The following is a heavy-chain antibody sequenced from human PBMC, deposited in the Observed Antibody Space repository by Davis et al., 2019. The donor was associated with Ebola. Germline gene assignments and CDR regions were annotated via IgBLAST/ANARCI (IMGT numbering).Heavy chain of an antibody. J-gene: IGHJ6*04. V-gene: IGHV1-8*01. CDR1: GYTFTSYD. Sequence: ASVKVSCKASGYTFTSYDINWVRQATGQGLEWMGWMNPNSGNTGYAQKFQGRVTMTRNTSISTAYMELSSLRSEDTAVYYCARGGMIAAAVLYYYYGMDVWGKGTTVTVSS. CDR3: ARGGMIAAAVLYYYYGMDV. D-gene: IGHD6-13*01. CDR2: MNPNSGNT.